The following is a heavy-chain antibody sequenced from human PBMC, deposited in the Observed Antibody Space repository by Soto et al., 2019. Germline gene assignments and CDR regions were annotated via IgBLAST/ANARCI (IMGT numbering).Heavy chain of an antibody. D-gene: IGHD3-3*01. Sequence: SETLSLTCTVSGGSISSYYWSWIRQPAGKGLEWIGRIYTSGSTNYNPSLKSRVTMSVDTSKNQFSLKLSSVTAADTAVYYCARGDYDFWSGYYYAFDIWGQGTMVTVSS. CDR1: GGSISSYY. CDR2: IYTSGST. V-gene: IGHV4-4*07. CDR3: ARGDYDFWSGYYYAFDI. J-gene: IGHJ3*02.